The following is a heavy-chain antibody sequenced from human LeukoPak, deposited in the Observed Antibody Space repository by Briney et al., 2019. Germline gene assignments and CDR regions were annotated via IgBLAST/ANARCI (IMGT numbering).Heavy chain of an antibody. D-gene: IGHD1-7*01. CDR1: GGTFSSYA. Sequence: SVKVSCKASGGTFSSYAISWVRQAPGQGLEWMGGIIPIFGTANYAQKFQGRVTITADKSTSTAYMELSSLRSEDTAVYYCARAGWNYASYYYYMDVWGKGTTVTVSS. CDR3: ARAGWNYASYYYYMDV. J-gene: IGHJ6*03. CDR2: IIPIFGTA. V-gene: IGHV1-69*06.